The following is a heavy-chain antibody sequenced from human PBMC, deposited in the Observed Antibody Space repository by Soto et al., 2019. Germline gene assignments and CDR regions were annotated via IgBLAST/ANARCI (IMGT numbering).Heavy chain of an antibody. V-gene: IGHV3-15*01. CDR1: GFNVNNAG. J-gene: IGHJ4*02. CDR2: IKTQTDGGAT. D-gene: IGHD1-26*01. Sequence: GGSLRLSCAASGFNVNNAGMTWVRQAPGRGLEWVGLIKTQTDGGATDYAAPVRGRFTISRDDSKNTLYLQMNNMRTEDTAVYYCATPSGPYVRYWGQGTLVTVSS. CDR3: ATPSGPYVRY.